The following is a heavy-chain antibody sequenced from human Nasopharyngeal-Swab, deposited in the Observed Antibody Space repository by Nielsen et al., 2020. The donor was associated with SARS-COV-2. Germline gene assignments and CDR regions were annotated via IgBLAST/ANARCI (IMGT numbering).Heavy chain of an antibody. V-gene: IGHV4-34*01. Sequence: SQTLSLTCAVYGGSFSGYYWSWIRQPPGKGLEWIGEINHSGSTNYNPSLKSRVTISVDTSKNQFSLKLSSVTAADTAVYYCARGSTVTTFYYYYYGMDVWGQGTTGTVSS. J-gene: IGHJ6*02. CDR3: ARGSTVTTFYYYYYGMDV. D-gene: IGHD4-17*01. CDR2: INHSGST. CDR1: GGSFSGYY.